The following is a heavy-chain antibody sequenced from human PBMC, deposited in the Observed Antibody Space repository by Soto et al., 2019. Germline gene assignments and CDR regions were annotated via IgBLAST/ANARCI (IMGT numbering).Heavy chain of an antibody. J-gene: IGHJ4*02. Sequence: SETLSLTCTVSGGSISSSSYYWGWIRQPPGKGLEWIGSIYYSGSTYYNPSLKSRVTISVDTSKNQFSLKLSSVTAADTAVYYCARHSLRDRRTTSFGVVIPYYDYWGQGTLVTVSS. CDR2: IYYSGST. CDR1: GGSISSSSYY. CDR3: ARHSLRDRRTTSFGVVIPYYDY. V-gene: IGHV4-39*01. D-gene: IGHD3-3*01.